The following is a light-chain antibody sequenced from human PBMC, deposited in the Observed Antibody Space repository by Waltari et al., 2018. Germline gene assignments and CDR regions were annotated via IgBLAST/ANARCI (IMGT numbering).Light chain of an antibody. CDR3: HSRDASGVAGS. J-gene: IGLJ2*01. CDR2: DKN. Sequence: SSELTQDPAVSVAMGQTVRITCQGDSLRRYYASWYQQRPGQAPKLVMYDKNNRPTGVPDRFSGSSSHNTASLTITGAQAEDEASYYCHSRDASGVAGSFGGGTKLTVL. CDR1: SLRRYY. V-gene: IGLV3-19*01.